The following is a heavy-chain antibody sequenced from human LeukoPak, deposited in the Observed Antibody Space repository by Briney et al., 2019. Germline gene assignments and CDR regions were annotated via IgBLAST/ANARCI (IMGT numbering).Heavy chain of an antibody. J-gene: IGHJ4*02. CDR3: ARVYGSGTYLFDY. CDR2: ISSSGSTI. CDR1: GFTFSDHY. V-gene: IGHV3-11*01. D-gene: IGHD3-10*01. Sequence: GGSLRLSCAASGFTFSDHYMSWIRQAPGKGLEWVSYISSSGSTIYYTDSVKGRFTISRDNAKNSLCLQMNSLRAEDTAVYYCARVYGSGTYLFDYWGQGTLVTVSS.